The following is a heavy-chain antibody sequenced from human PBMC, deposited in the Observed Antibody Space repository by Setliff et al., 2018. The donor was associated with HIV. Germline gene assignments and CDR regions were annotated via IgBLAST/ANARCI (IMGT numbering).Heavy chain of an antibody. D-gene: IGHD6-25*01. V-gene: IGHV4-39*01. Sequence: SETLSLTCIVSGGSISSSSYYWGWIRQPPGKGLEWIGSIDYTGKTHYNPSLKSRVTISADTSKSQFPLNLSSVTAADTAVYYCARKNRGAPAPFDYWGQGTLVTVSS. CDR1: GGSISSSSYY. CDR2: IDYTGKT. CDR3: ARKNRGAPAPFDY. J-gene: IGHJ4*02.